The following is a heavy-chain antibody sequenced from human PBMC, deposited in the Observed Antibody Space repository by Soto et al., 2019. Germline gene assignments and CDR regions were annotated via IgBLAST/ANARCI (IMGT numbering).Heavy chain of an antibody. CDR1: GGTFSSYA. CDR2: IIPIFGTA. Sequence: QVQLVQSGAEVKKPGSSVKVSCKASGGTFSSYAISWVRQAPGQGLEWMGGIIPIFGTANYAQKFQGRVRITGDESTSTAYMELSSLRSEDTAVYYCARDLLVGGMGGYYTDYYYYGMDVWGQGTTVTVSS. V-gene: IGHV1-69*12. D-gene: IGHD3-3*01. J-gene: IGHJ6*02. CDR3: ARDLLVGGMGGYYTDYYYYGMDV.